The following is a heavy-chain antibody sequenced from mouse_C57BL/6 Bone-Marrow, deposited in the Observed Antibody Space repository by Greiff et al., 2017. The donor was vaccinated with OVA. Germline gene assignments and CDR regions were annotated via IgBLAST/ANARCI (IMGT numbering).Heavy chain of an antibody. CDR1: GYTFTSYW. V-gene: IGHV1-53*01. CDR2: INPSNGGT. D-gene: IGHD1-1*01. J-gene: IGHJ1*03. Sequence: QVQLKESGTELVKPGASVKLSCKASGYTFTSYWMHWVKQRPGQGLEWIGNINPSNGGTNYNEKFKSKATLTVDKSSSTAYMQLSSLTSEDSAVYYCARLRDYYGSSDWYFDVWGTGTTVTVSS. CDR3: ARLRDYYGSSDWYFDV.